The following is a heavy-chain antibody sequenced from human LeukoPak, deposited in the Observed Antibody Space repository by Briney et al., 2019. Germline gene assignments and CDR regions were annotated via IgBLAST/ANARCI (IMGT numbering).Heavy chain of an antibody. J-gene: IGHJ3*02. CDR2: ISSSSYI. CDR3: ARDDAFDI. V-gene: IGHV3-21*01. CDR1: GLTFSSYS. Sequence: GGSLRLSCAAFGLTFSSYSMNWVRQAPGKGLEWVSSISSSSYIYYAGSVKGRFTISRDNAKNSLYLRMNSLRAEDTAVYYCARDDAFDIWGQGTMVTVSS.